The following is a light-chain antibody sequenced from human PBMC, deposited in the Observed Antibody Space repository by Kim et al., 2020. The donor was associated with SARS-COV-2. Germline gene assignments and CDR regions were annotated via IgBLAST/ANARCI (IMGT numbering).Light chain of an antibody. CDR2: DNN. J-gene: IGLJ2*01. V-gene: IGLV1-40*01. CDR1: RSNLGTGHD. CDR3: QSYDSGLSGRV. Sequence: QTVTISCIGSRSNLGTGHDVHWYQHLPGTAPKLLICDNNIRPSGVPDRFSGSKSGTSASLAITGLQAEDEADYYCQSYDSGLSGRVFGGGTQLTVL.